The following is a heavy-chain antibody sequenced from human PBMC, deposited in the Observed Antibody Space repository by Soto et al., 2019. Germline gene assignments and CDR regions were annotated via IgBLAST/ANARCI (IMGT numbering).Heavy chain of an antibody. J-gene: IGHJ5*02. CDR1: GGAINSYY. Sequence: SETLSLTCTVSGGAINSYYWTWVRQPAGKGLEWIGRIYSSGSTKCNPSLKSRVTMSLDTSKSQFSLRLTSVTAADTAVYYCARGQRFSDWFAPGGKGTLVTVSS. CDR3: ARGQRFSDWFAP. V-gene: IGHV4-4*07. CDR2: IYSSGST. D-gene: IGHD3-3*01.